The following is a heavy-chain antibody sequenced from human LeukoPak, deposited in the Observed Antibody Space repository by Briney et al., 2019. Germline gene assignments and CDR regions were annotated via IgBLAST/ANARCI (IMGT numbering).Heavy chain of an antibody. CDR3: ARDFSDYSILYYFDY. Sequence: PGGSLRLSCAASGFTFSSYAMHWVRQAPGKGLEWVAVISYDGSNKYYADSVKGRFTISRDNSKNTLYLQMNSLRAEGTAVYYCARDFSDYSILYYFDYWGQGTLVTVSS. D-gene: IGHD4-11*01. CDR1: GFTFSSYA. V-gene: IGHV3-30-3*01. J-gene: IGHJ4*02. CDR2: ISYDGSNK.